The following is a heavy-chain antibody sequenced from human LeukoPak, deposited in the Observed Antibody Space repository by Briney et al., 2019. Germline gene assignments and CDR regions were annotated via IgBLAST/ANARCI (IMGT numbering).Heavy chain of an antibody. V-gene: IGHV4-38-2*01. CDR3: ARGGGSGSRNFDYWGQDY. D-gene: IGHD3-3*01. CDR2: IYHSGNT. Sequence: SETLSLTCAVSGYSISSGYYWGWIRQPPGKGLEWMGSIYHSGNTYYNPSLKSRVSISVDTSKNRFSLKLSSVTAADTAVYYCARGGGSGSRNFDYWGQDYWGQGTLVTVSS. J-gene: IGHJ4*02. CDR1: GYSISSGYY.